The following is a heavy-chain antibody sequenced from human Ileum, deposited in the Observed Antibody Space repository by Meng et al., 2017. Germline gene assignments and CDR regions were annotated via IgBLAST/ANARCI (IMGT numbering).Heavy chain of an antibody. D-gene: IGHD1-1*01. CDR1: GYTFRNYP. Sequence: QVQLVQSGTEVKKVGASVKVSCTASGYTFRNYPLHWVRQSPGQRPEWMGWINAGNGNIKISQKFQGRITITSDTSATAYMELSSLRSEDTAVYFCARENDKWNYFEYWGRETLVTVSS. CDR3: ARENDKWNYFEY. V-gene: IGHV1-3*01. J-gene: IGHJ4*02. CDR2: INAGNGNI.